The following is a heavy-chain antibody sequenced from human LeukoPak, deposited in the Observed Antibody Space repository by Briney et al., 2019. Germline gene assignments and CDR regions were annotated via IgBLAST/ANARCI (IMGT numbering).Heavy chain of an antibody. CDR2: IRSKIYRATT. J-gene: IGHJ6*03. CDR3: TRDYGDNILGNYYNYMDV. V-gene: IGHV3-49*04. D-gene: IGHD4-17*01. Sequence: GGSLRLSCAASGFNFGDYGMNWVRQAPGKGLEWVALIRSKIYRATTEYAASVNGRFTISRDDSKSIAYLQMNSLQTEDTAVYYCTRDYGDNILGNYYNYMDVWGKGTTVTISS. CDR1: GFNFGDYG.